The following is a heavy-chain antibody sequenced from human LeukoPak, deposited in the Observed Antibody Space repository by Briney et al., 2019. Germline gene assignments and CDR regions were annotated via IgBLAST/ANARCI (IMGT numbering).Heavy chain of an antibody. CDR2: ISSSGSII. V-gene: IGHV3-48*03. CDR1: GFTFSSYE. Sequence: GGSLRLSCAASGFTFSSYEMNWVRQAPGKGLEWVSYISSSGSIIYYTDSVKGRFTISRDNAKNSLYLQMNSLRAEDTAVYYCARDRYYYDSSGYYPDHFDYWGQGTLVTVSS. J-gene: IGHJ4*02. CDR3: ARDRYYYDSSGYYPDHFDY. D-gene: IGHD3-22*01.